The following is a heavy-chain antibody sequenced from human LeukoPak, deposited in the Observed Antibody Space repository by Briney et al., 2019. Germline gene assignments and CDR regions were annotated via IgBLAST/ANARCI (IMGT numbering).Heavy chain of an antibody. J-gene: IGHJ1*01. V-gene: IGHV3-30*01. CDR3: ARPTYGGDQYFQH. CDR1: GLTFSSYA. D-gene: IGHD4/OR15-4a*01. CDR2: ISYDGSNK. Sequence: PGGSLRLSCAASGLTFSSYAMHWVRQAPGKGLEWVAVISYDGSNKYYADSVKGRFTISRDNSKNTLYLQMNSLRAEDTAVYYCARPTYGGDQYFQHWGQGTLVTVSS.